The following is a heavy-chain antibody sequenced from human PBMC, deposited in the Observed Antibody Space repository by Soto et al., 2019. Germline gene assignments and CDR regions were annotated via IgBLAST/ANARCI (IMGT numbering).Heavy chain of an antibody. J-gene: IGHJ4*02. CDR3: ASNSYGYTFSAY. CDR2: IYYSGST. Sequence: QVQLQESGPGLVKPSQTLSLTCTVSGGSISSGDYYWSWIRQPPGKGLEWIGYIYYSGSTYYNPSLKIRVTISVDTSKNHFSLKLSSVTAAATAVYYCASNSYGYTFSAYWGQGTLVTVSS. CDR1: GGSISSGDYY. D-gene: IGHD5-18*01. V-gene: IGHV4-30-4*01.